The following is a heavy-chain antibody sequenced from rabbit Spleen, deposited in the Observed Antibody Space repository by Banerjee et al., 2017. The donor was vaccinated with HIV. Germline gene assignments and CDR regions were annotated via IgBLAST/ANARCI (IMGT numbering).Heavy chain of an antibody. Sequence: QEQLVESGGGLVKPEGSLTLTCTASGFSFSSSYWICWVRQAPGKGLEWIGCIYTVSGTTYYATWASGRFTISRTSSTTVTLRMTSLTAADRATYFCARDLVGVIGWNFYLWGPGTLVTVS. CDR3: ARDLVGVIGWNFYL. V-gene: IGHV1S45*01. CDR2: IYTVSGTT. J-gene: IGHJ4*01. D-gene: IGHD2-1*01. CDR1: GFSFSSSYW.